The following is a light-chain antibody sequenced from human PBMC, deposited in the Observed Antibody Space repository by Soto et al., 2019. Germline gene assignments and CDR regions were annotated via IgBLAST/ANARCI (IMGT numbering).Light chain of an antibody. J-gene: IGKJ3*01. CDR1: QTIGTY. CDR2: VAS. CDR3: QQSFTTPFT. V-gene: IGKV1-39*01. Sequence: DIQMTQSPSSLSASVGDRVTITCRASQTIGTYLYWYQQTPGKAPKLLIYVASSLQSGVPSRFSGRGSGTDFTLTISSLQPEDFATYYWQQSFTTPFTFGPGTKVDIK.